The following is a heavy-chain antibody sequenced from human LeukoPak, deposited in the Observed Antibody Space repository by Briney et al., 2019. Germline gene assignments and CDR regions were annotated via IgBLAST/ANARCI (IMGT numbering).Heavy chain of an antibody. D-gene: IGHD3-10*01. Sequence: ASVKVSCKASGGTFSSYAISWVRQAPGQGLEWMGGIIPIFGTASYAQKFQGRVTITADESTSTAYMELSSLRSEDTAVYYCARDLGSGSYVKGWNDTPYNWFDPWGQGTLVTVSS. J-gene: IGHJ5*02. CDR3: ARDLGSGSYVKGWNDTPYNWFDP. CDR1: GGTFSSYA. V-gene: IGHV1-69*13. CDR2: IIPIFGTA.